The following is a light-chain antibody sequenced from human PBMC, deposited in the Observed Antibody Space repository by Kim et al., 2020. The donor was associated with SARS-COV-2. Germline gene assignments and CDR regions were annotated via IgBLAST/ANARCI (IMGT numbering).Light chain of an antibody. CDR1: QLGDKY. CDR2: QDK. CDR3: QAWDTTVV. J-gene: IGLJ2*01. Sequence: SYELTQPPSVSVSPGQTASITCSGDQLGDKYVCWYQQRPGQSPVLDIYQDKNRPSGIPERFPGSNSGNTATLTISGTQAMDEADYYCQAWDTTVVFGGGT. V-gene: IGLV3-1*01.